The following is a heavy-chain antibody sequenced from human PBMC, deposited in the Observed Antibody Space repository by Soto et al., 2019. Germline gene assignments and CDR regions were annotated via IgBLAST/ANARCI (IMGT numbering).Heavy chain of an antibody. CDR1: VFTVSSYS. J-gene: IGHJ6*02. CDR3: ARVSETYYDFWSGYSSRYGMDV. CDR2: ISSSSSYI. V-gene: IGHV3-21*01. D-gene: IGHD3-3*01. Sequence: GGSLRLSCAASVFTVSSYSMNWVRQAPGKGLEWVSSISSSSSYIYYADSVKGRFTISRDNAKNTLYLQMNSLRAEDTAVYYCARVSETYYDFWSGYSSRYGMDVWGQGTTVTVSS.